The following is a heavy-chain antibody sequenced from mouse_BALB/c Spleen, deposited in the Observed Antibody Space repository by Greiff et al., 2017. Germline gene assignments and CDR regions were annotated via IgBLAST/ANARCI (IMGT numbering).Heavy chain of an antibody. D-gene: IGHD2-4*01. CDR2: ISDGGSYT. CDR1: GFTFSDYY. CDR3: ARDGYDYDAWFAY. Sequence: EVKLEESGGGLVKPGGSLKLSCAASGFTFSDYYMYWVRQTPEKRLEWVATISDGGSYTYYPDSVKGRFTISRDNAKNNLYLQMSSLKSEDTAMYYCARDGYDYDAWFAYWGQGTLVTVSA. V-gene: IGHV5-4*02. J-gene: IGHJ3*01.